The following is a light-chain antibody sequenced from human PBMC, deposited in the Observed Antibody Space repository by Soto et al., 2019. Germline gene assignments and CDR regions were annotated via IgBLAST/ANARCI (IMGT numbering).Light chain of an antibody. J-gene: IGKJ4*01. CDR3: QQYNILPLT. CDR2: GAS. V-gene: IGKV3-15*01. Sequence: IVVKRSPGTRSLTQVEIATLSFMASQSLTSNLAWFQHKPGQAPWLLIYGASTRATGIPARFSGSGSGTEFTLTIDSLQPEDFAVYYCQQYNILPLTFGGGGNVDI. CDR1: QSLTSN.